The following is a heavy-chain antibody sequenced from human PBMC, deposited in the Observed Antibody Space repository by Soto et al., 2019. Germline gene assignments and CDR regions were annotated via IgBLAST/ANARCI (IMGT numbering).Heavy chain of an antibody. CDR1: GFTFIDYA. J-gene: IGHJ4*02. D-gene: IGHD1-26*01. CDR2: LTTGGDAT. CDR3: AKDSPVSGNYQDLDH. V-gene: IGHV3-23*01. Sequence: PGGSLRLSCAASGFTFIDYAMTWVRQAPGKGLEWVSALTTGGDATYYAASVKGRFTISRDNSKNTLYLQMNSLRVEDTAVYYCAKDSPVSGNYQDLDHWGQGTLVTVSS.